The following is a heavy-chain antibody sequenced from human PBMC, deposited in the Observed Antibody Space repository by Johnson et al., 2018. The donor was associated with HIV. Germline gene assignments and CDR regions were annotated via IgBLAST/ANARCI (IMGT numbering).Heavy chain of an antibody. Sequence: VQVVESRGGVVQPGGSLRLSCAASGFTFSSYGMHWVRQAPGKGLEWVSFIRYDGSDKYYADSVKGRFTISRDNSKNTLYLQMNSLRPEDTAVYYCAKSGSYYDSSAYHDAFDIWGQGTMVTVSS. J-gene: IGHJ3*02. CDR2: IRYDGSDK. V-gene: IGHV3-30*02. CDR3: AKSGSYYDSSAYHDAFDI. D-gene: IGHD3-22*01. CDR1: GFTFSSYG.